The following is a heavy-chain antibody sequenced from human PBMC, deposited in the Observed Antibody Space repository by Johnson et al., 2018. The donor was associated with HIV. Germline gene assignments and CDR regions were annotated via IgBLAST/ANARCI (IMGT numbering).Heavy chain of an antibody. CDR2: VKSKTDGGTT. V-gene: IGHV3-15*01. Sequence: VQLVESGGGLVKPGGSLRLSCAASGFTFSDAWMNWVRQAPWKGLEWVGRVKSKTDGGTTDYAAPVKGRFTISRDNAKNTLYLQMNSLRAEDTAVYYCASIAARRVSAFDIWGQGTMVTVSS. J-gene: IGHJ3*02. D-gene: IGHD6-6*01. CDR1: GFTFSDAW. CDR3: ASIAARRVSAFDI.